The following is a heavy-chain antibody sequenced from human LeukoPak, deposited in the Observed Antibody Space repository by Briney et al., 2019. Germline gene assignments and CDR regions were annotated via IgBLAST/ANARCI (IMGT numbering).Heavy chain of an antibody. CDR2: INDGGDT. CDR3: ARGLGWKVATMGLFFMDV. J-gene: IGHJ6*03. Sequence: SETLSLTCGVYGGSFSGYDCSWVRQPPGNGMEWLGEINDGGDTNYNPSLKSRVTMSVDTSKNHFSLEVRSMTAADTAVYYCARGLGWKVATMGLFFMDVWGEGTTVTVSS. D-gene: IGHD5-24*01. V-gene: IGHV4-34*01. CDR1: GGSFSGYD.